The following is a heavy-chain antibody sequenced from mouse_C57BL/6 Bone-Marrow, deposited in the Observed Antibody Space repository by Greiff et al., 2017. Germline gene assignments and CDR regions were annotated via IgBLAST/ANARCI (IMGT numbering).Heavy chain of an antibody. V-gene: IGHV1-64*01. CDR2: IHPNSGST. CDR3: ARRGYGSRRDD. J-gene: IGHJ2*01. CDR1: GYTFTSYW. Sequence: QVQLKQPGAELVKPGASVKLSCKASGYTFTSYWMHWVKQRPGQGLEWIGMIHPNSGSTNYNEKFKSKDTLTVDKSSSTAYMQLSSLTSEDSAVYYCARRGYGSRRDDGGQGTTLTVSS. D-gene: IGHD1-1*01.